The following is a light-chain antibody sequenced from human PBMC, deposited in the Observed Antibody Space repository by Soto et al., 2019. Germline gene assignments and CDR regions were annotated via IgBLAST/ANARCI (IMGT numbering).Light chain of an antibody. CDR3: QQYNTYSA. CDR1: QSINRW. J-gene: IGKJ1*01. CDR2: DAS. Sequence: DIQITHSPSTLSASVGDRVTITRRSSQSINRWLAWYQQKPGKAPNLLIYDASTLKSGVPSRFSGSGSGTEFTLTISSLQPDDFATYYCQQYNTYSALGQGTKVDIK. V-gene: IGKV1-5*01.